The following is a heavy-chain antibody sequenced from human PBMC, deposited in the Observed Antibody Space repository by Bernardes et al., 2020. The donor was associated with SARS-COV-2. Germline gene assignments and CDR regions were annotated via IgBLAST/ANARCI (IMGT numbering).Heavy chain of an antibody. Sequence: ATTKDSCKASGYTLSAYYMHWVRQAPGQGLEWMGWINPHSGGTTYAQKFQGRVTVTRDTSISTAYMELSRLTSDDTAVYYCARDLDRLYSGSRTDAFDIWGQGTMVTGSS. V-gene: IGHV1-2*02. CDR1: GYTLSAYY. CDR3: ARDLDRLYSGSRTDAFDI. CDR2: INPHSGGT. J-gene: IGHJ3*02. D-gene: IGHD1-26*01.